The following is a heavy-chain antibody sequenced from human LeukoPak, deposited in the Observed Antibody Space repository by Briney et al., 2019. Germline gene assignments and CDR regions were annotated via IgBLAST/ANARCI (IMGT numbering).Heavy chain of an antibody. CDR3: VRGALRDCSYTSCTRGNWFDP. CDR1: GFTFSSHW. J-gene: IGHJ5*02. Sequence: GGSLRLSCAVSGFTFSSHWMQWVRQAPEKGLVGVSHINADGSALYYAASVKGRFTISRDNARNTLYLQMHSLTAEDTGVYYCVRGALRDCSYTSCTRGNWFDPWGQGTLVTVSS. D-gene: IGHD2-2*01. V-gene: IGHV3-74*01. CDR2: INADGSAL.